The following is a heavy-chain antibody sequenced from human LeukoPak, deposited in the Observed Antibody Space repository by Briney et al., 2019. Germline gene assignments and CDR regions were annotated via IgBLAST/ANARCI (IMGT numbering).Heavy chain of an antibody. CDR2: IILIFGTA. Sequence: SVKVSFTGSGGTFSSYALSWVRQAPGQGLGWMGGIILIFGTANYAQKFQGRVTITADKSTSTAYMELSSQRSEDTAVYYCARAPHYGGNDLSDCMDVWGKGTTVTVSS. D-gene: IGHD4-23*01. CDR3: ARAPHYGGNDLSDCMDV. V-gene: IGHV1-69*06. CDR1: GGTFSSYA. J-gene: IGHJ6*04.